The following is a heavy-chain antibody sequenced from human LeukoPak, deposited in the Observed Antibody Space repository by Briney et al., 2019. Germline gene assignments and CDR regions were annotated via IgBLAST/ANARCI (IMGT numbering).Heavy chain of an antibody. Sequence: ASVKVSCKVSGYTLTELSMHWVRQAPGKGLEWMGGFDPEGGETIYAQKFQGRVTMTEDTSTDTAYMELSSLRSEDTAVYYCATERPRYDFWSGYFGHPWGQGTLVTVSS. J-gene: IGHJ5*02. CDR3: ATERPRYDFWSGYFGHP. V-gene: IGHV1-24*01. D-gene: IGHD3-3*01. CDR1: GYTLTELS. CDR2: FDPEGGET.